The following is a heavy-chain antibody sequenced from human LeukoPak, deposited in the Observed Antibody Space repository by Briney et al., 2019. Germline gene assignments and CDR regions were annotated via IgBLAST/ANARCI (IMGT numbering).Heavy chain of an antibody. Sequence: SETLSLTCTVSGGSISSYYWSWIRQPPGKGLEWIGYIHYSGSTNYNPSLRSRVTISLDTPKNQFSLKLTSVTAADAAVYYCTRGQRSYFRAVDAWGLGTLVTVSS. D-gene: IGHD1-26*01. V-gene: IGHV4-59*01. J-gene: IGHJ5*02. CDR3: TRGQRSYFRAVDA. CDR2: IHYSGST. CDR1: GGSISSYY.